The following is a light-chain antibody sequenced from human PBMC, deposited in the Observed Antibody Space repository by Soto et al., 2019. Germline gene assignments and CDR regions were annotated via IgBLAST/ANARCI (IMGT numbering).Light chain of an antibody. J-gene: IGKJ5*01. CDR1: RSISSW. CDR2: KAS. V-gene: IGKV1-5*03. Sequence: DIQMTQSPSTLSASVGDRVTITCRASRSISSWLAWYQQKPGKAPNLLIYKASSLESGVPSRLSGSGSGTEFTLTISSLQSDDLATYYGQHYNSMPITFGPGTRLEIK. CDR3: QHYNSMPIT.